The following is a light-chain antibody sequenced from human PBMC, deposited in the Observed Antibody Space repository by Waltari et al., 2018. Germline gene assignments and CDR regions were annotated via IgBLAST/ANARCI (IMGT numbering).Light chain of an antibody. CDR1: SLRRYY. J-gene: IGLJ2*01. CDR2: GPD. CDR3: HSRETFSTRL. V-gene: IGLV3-19*01. Sequence: SSDLTQDPSLSVALGQTVRITCQGDSLRRYYASLYQQRPGQAPILFLYGPDNRPSGIPDRFSGSTSGNTASLTITGAQAEDEADYYCHSRETFSTRLFGGGTRLTV.